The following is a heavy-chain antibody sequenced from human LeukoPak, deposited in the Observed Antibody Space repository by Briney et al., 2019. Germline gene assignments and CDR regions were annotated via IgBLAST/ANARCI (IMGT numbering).Heavy chain of an antibody. CDR1: GGSVSSYY. CDR3: AKGSYSARIDY. D-gene: IGHD1-26*01. J-gene: IGHJ4*02. Sequence: SETLSLTCTVSGGSVSSYYWSWIRQPPGKGLEWIGYIYYSGSTDYNPSLKSRVTISVETSKNQFSLKLSSVTAADTAVYYCAKGSYSARIDYWGQGTLVTVSS. CDR2: IYYSGST. V-gene: IGHV4-59*02.